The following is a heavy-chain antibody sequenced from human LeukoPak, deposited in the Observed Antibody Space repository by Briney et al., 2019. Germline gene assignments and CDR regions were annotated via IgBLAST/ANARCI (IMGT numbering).Heavy chain of an antibody. CDR3: ARQLGYCSDGSCYFDY. V-gene: IGHV3-23*01. CDR2: ISGSGGRT. Sequence: PGGSLRLSCAASGFTFDDYGMSWVRQAPGRGLEWVAAISGSGGRTYYADSVKGRFTISRDTSKNTLHLQMNSLRAEDTAVYHCARQLGYCSDGSCYFDYWGQGTLVTVSS. J-gene: IGHJ4*02. CDR1: GFTFDDYG. D-gene: IGHD2-15*01.